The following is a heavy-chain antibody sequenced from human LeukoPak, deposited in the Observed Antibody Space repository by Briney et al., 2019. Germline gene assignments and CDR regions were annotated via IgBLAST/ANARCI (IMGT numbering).Heavy chain of an antibody. V-gene: IGHV4-59*01. CDR3: ARGPTVTTSSLDY. Sequence: SETLSLTXTVSGGSISSYYWSWIRQPPGKGLEWIGYIYYSGSTNYNPSLKSRVTISLDTSKNQFSLKLSSVTAADTAVYYCARGPTVTTSSLDYWGQGTLVTVSS. CDR2: IYYSGST. CDR1: GGSISSYY. D-gene: IGHD4-11*01. J-gene: IGHJ4*02.